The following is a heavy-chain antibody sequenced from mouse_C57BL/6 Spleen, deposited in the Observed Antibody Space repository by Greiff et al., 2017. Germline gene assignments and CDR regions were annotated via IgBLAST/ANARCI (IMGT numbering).Heavy chain of an antibody. V-gene: IGHV1-69*01. CDR3: ARYHYYGSSYGAMDY. Sequence: QVQLQQPGAELVMPGASVKLSCKASGYTFTSYWMHWVKQTPGQGLEWIGEIEPSDSYTNYNQKFKGKSTLTVDKSSSTDYMQLSSLTSEDSAVYYCARYHYYGSSYGAMDYWGQGTSVTVSS. J-gene: IGHJ4*01. CDR2: IEPSDSYT. D-gene: IGHD1-1*01. CDR1: GYTFTSYW.